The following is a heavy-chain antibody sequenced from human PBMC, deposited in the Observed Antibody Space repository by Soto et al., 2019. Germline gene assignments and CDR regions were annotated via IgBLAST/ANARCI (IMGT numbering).Heavy chain of an antibody. CDR1: GFTLAKYT. D-gene: IGHD1-20*01. V-gene: IGHV3-23*01. J-gene: IGHJ4*02. Sequence: GGSLRLSCAASGFTLAKYTMGWVRQAPGKGLEWVAESYSTGGTEYADSVKGRFTIFRDNSKSTLFLQMNSLGVGDTALYYCARDREPDGIWYFDSWGQGTLVTVS. CDR2: SYSTGGT. CDR3: ARDREPDGIWYFDS.